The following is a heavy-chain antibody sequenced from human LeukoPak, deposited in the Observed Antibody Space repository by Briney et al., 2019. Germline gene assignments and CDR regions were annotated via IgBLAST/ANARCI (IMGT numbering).Heavy chain of an antibody. CDR3: SRESGAFCPFGY. D-gene: IGHD1-26*01. V-gene: IGHV4-4*02. J-gene: IGHJ4*02. CDR2: VSLAGQT. CDR1: GGSISNTNW. Sequence: PSETLSHTCDVSGGSISNTNWWSWVRQPPGQGLEWIGEVSLAGQTNYNPSLNGRVTMSLDESSNQLSLKLTSVTAADTAIYYCSRESGAFCPFGYWGQGTLVIVPS.